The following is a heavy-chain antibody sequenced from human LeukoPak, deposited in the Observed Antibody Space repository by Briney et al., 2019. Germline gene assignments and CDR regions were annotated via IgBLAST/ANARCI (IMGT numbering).Heavy chain of an antibody. J-gene: IGHJ6*03. CDR3: AKRPGYGSGSYYDNDKYYFHYMDV. CDR2: NSGSPGTT. CDR1: GFPFSSYA. Sequence: GGSLRLSCAASGFPFSSYAMSWVRQAPEKGLEWVSGNSGSPGTTHYTDSVKGRFTISRDNSKNTLYLQMNSLRADDTAVYYCAKRPGYGSGSYYDNDKYYFHYMDVWGKGTTVTVSS. V-gene: IGHV3-23*01. D-gene: IGHD3-10*01.